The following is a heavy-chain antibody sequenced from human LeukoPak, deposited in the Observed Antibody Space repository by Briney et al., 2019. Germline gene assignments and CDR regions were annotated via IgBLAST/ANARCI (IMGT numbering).Heavy chain of an antibody. J-gene: IGHJ4*02. Sequence: PGGSLRLSCAASGFTFSTYGMSWVRQAPGKGLEWVSAVSGTGTTYYADSVRGRFIISRDNPKNTLYLQMNSLRAEDTAAYYCAKMQGYFDYWGQGTLVTVSS. CDR2: VSGTGTT. CDR3: AKMQGYFDY. V-gene: IGHV3-23*01. CDR1: GFTFSTYG.